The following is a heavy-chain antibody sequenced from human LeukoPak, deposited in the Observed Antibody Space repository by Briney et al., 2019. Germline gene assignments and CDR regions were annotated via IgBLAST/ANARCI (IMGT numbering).Heavy chain of an antibody. CDR3: ARAPSSGWYPGWFDP. J-gene: IGHJ5*02. V-gene: IGHV4-61*01. Sequence: SETLSLTCTVSDGSVSSGSYYWSWIRQPPGKGLEWIGYIYYSGSTNSNPSLKSRVTISVDTSKNQFSLKLSSVTAADTAVYYCARAPSSGWYPGWFDPWGQGTLVTVSS. CDR1: DGSVSSGSYY. CDR2: IYYSGST. D-gene: IGHD6-19*01.